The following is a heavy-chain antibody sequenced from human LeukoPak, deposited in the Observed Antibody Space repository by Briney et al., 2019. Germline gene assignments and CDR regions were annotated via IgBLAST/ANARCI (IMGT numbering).Heavy chain of an antibody. V-gene: IGHV3-11*01. CDR1: VFTFSDYY. J-gene: IGHJ6*03. CDR2: ISSSGSTI. D-gene: IGHD2-2*01. CDR3: ARIVVVPAARIYYYYMDV. Sequence: GRSLRLSCAASVFTFSDYYMSWIPQAPGKGLEWVSYISSSGSTIYYADSVKGRFTISRDNAKNSLYLQMNSLRAEDTAVYYCARIVVVPAARIYYYYMDVWGKGTTVTVSS.